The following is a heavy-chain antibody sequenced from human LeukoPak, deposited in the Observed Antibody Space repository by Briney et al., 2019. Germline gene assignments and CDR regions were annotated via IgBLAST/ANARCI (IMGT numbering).Heavy chain of an antibody. J-gene: IGHJ4*02. D-gene: IGHD3-16*02. V-gene: IGHV4-39*07. CDR3: ARVPLLSGWLGLDY. CDR2: INHSGST. CDR1: GGSISSSSYY. Sequence: SETLSLTCTVSGGSISSSSYYWGWIRQPPGKGLEWIGEINHSGSTNYNPSLKSRVTISVDTSKNQFSLKLSSVTAADTAVYYCARVPLLSGWLGLDYWGQGTLVTVSS.